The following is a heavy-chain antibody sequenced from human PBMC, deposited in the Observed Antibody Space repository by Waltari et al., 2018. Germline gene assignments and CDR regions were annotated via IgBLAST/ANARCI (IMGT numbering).Heavy chain of an antibody. D-gene: IGHD6-13*01. Sequence: QVHLVESGGDVVQPGRSLRLSCTASTFNLRTYTMHWVRQAPHKGLEWVAVISYDGSRRYYADSVKGRFTISRDNFKDTLYLQMDSLKPEDTAVYFCAREIAAAGVWGILIEGFDYWGQGTRVTVSS. V-gene: IGHV3-30*01. CDR3: AREIAAAGVWGILIEGFDY. J-gene: IGHJ4*02. CDR2: ISYDGSRR. CDR1: TFNLRTYT.